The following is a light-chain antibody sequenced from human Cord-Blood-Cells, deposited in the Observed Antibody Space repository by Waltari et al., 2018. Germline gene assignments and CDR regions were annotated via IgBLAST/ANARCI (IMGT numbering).Light chain of an antibody. V-gene: IGKV3-20*01. J-gene: IGKJ2*01. Sequence: ELGLMQTPGTLSLSPGERATLSSRASQSDNSSYLAWYQQKPGKAPRLLIYGASSRATGIPDRFSGSGSGTDFTLTISRLEPEDFAVYYCQQYSSSPPYTFGQGTKLEIK. CDR3: QQYSSSPPYT. CDR2: GAS. CDR1: QSDNSSY.